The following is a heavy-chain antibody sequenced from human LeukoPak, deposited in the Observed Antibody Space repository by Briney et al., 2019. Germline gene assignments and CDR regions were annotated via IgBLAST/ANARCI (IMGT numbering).Heavy chain of an antibody. CDR2: INRDGSST. CDR1: GFTISSYW. Sequence: GGSLRLSCAVSGFTISSYWMHWVRQAPGKGLVWVSRINRDGSSTSYADSVKGRFTISKDNAKNTLYLQMNSLRVEDTALYYCALQLDGELEYWGQGSLVTVSS. V-gene: IGHV3-74*01. J-gene: IGHJ4*02. D-gene: IGHD1-1*01. CDR3: ALQLDGELEY.